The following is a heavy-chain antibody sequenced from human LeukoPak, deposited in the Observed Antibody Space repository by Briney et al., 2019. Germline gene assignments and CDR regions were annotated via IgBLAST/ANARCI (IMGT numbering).Heavy chain of an antibody. J-gene: IGHJ4*02. D-gene: IGHD6-19*01. CDR2: ISYSGTP. CDR3: ARQDRGWYFRHFDY. V-gene: IGHV4-39*01. CDR1: GVSISTPGNY. Sequence: PSETLPLTCTVSGVSISTPGNYWGWLRPPPGRGLEWIGTISYSGTPYYNPSLERRLTISVPTSKNHFSLKLTSVTAADTAFYYFARQDRGWYFRHFDYWGQGTLVTVSS.